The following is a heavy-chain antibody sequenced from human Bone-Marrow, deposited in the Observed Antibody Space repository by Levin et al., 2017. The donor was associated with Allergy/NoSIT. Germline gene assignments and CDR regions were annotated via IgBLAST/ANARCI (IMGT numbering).Heavy chain of an antibody. CDR1: GGTFSTYP. Sequence: ASVKVSCKASGGTFSTYPISWVRQAPGQGLEWMGGIIPGSGTTKYALKFQGRVTITADESTSTGYMELVSLSSEDTAMYYCATDRGMVLRYWGQGTLVTVSS. CDR3: ATDRGMVLRY. J-gene: IGHJ4*02. V-gene: IGHV1-69*13. D-gene: IGHD3-10*01. CDR2: IIPGSGTT.